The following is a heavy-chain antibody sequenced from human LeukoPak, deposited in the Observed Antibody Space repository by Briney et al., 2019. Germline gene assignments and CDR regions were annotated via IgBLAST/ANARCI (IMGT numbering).Heavy chain of an antibody. CDR2: ISGSGGST. D-gene: IGHD3-22*01. J-gene: IGHJ3*02. V-gene: IGHV3-23*01. Sequence: GGSLRLSCAASGFTFSSYAMSWVRQAPGKGLEWVSAISGSGGSTYYADSVKGRFTISRDNSKNTLYLQMNSLRAEDTAVHYCASLFWDSSGYYPPDAFDIWGQGTMVTVSS. CDR1: GFTFSSYA. CDR3: ASLFWDSSGYYPPDAFDI.